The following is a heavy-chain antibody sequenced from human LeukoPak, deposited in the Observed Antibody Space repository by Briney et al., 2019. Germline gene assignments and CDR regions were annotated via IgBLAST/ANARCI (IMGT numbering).Heavy chain of an antibody. Sequence: SETLSLTCTVSGGSISSYYWSWIRQPAGKGLEWIGRIYTSGSTNYNPSLKSRVTISVDTSKNQFSLKLSSVTAADTAVYYCARVLKRRDGYNSDYYYYMDVWGKGTTVTVSS. CDR1: GGSISSYY. J-gene: IGHJ6*03. D-gene: IGHD5-24*01. CDR3: ARVLKRRDGYNSDYYYYMDV. V-gene: IGHV4-4*07. CDR2: IYTSGST.